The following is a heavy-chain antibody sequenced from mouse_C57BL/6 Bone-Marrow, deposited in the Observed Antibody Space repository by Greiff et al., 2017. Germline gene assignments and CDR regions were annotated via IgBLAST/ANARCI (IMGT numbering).Heavy chain of an antibody. CDR2: INPYNGGT. Sequence: VQLQQSGPVLVKPGASVKMSCKASGYTFTDYYMNWVKQSHGKSLEWIGVINPYNGGTSYNQKFKGKATLTVEKSSSTAYMELNSLTSEDSAVYYCASGGPFDDWGQGTTLTVSS. CDR1: GYTFTDYY. CDR3: ASGGPFDD. J-gene: IGHJ2*01. V-gene: IGHV1-19*01.